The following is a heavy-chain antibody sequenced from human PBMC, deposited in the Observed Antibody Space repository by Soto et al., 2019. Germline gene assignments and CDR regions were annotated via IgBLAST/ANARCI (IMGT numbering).Heavy chain of an antibody. J-gene: IGHJ5*02. CDR3: ALFESDDDVWGSFRS. CDR1: GGIFSNYG. CDR2: IIPLFGKP. V-gene: IGHV1-69*13. D-gene: IGHD3-16*01. Sequence: SVKVSCKASGGIFSNYGFSWVRQAPGQGLEWMGGIIPLFGKPSYAQKFQGRLIISADASTNRAYLDLYSLTTEDAGIYYCALFESDDDVWGSFRSWGQGTPVTVSS.